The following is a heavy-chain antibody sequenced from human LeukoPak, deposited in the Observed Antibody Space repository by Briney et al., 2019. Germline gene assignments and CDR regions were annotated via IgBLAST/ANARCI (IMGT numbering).Heavy chain of an antibody. V-gene: IGHV1-18*01. J-gene: IGHJ4*02. CDR3: ARAGSGSGWYFDY. Sequence: XSVKVSCKASGYDFTSVGITWVRRAPGQGLEWMGWISPYNGNTRYAQKFQGRVAMTTDTSTTTAYMELRGLRFNDTAVYYCARAGSGSGWYFDYWGQGTLVTVSS. D-gene: IGHD6-19*01. CDR1: GYDFTSVG. CDR2: ISPYNGNT.